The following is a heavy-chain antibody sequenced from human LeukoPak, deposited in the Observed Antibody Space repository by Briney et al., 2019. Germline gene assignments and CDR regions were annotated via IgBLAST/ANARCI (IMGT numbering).Heavy chain of an antibody. CDR1: GFTFSSCG. D-gene: IGHD1-14*01. V-gene: IGHV3-21*01. Sequence: GGSLRLSCAASGFTFSSCGFNWVRQAPEKGLEWVSSIGPTGTDRYYADSVRGRFTISRDNAKNSMYLQMDSLRDEDTAVYYCATETIGRHYDYWGQGTLLTVSS. CDR2: IGPTGTDR. CDR3: ATETIGRHYDY. J-gene: IGHJ4*02.